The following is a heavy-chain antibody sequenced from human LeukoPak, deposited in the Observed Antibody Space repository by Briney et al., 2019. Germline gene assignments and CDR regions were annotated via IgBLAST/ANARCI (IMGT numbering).Heavy chain of an antibody. V-gene: IGHV2-5*01. D-gene: IGHD4-17*01. Sequence: KASGPTLVNPTQTLTLTCTLSGFSLSTTGVGVGWIRQPPGKALEWLALIYWNDDNRYNPSLKRRLTITKDTSKNQVVLTMTNMDPVDTATYYCAHYGDYRFMYYFDYWSQGTLVTVSS. CDR2: IYWNDDN. CDR3: AHYGDYRFMYYFDY. J-gene: IGHJ4*02. CDR1: GFSLSTTGVG.